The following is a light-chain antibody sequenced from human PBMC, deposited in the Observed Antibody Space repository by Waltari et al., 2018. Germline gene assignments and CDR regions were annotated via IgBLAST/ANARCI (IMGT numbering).Light chain of an antibody. CDR1: QTVGSSS. CDR3: QHYGNSLFT. CDR2: SAS. J-gene: IGKJ3*01. V-gene: IGKV3-20*01. Sequence: IALTQSPGTLSLSPGERATLSCRSSQTVGSSSLAWYQQKRGQAPRLLIYSASNRATGIPARFSGSGSGTNFTLTITRLEPEDFAVYFCQHYGNSLFTFGPGTRVDLK.